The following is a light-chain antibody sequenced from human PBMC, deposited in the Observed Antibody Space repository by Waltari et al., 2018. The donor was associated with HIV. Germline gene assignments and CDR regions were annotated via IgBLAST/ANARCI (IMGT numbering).Light chain of an antibody. Sequence: DIQLTQSPSFLSASVGDRFTITCRASHGIGNLLAWYQQMPGKAPKLLIYAASTLHSEVPSRFSGSGSGTVFTLTISSLQPEDSAIYYCQQLNSFLPFGGGTQV. V-gene: IGKV1-9*01. J-gene: IGKJ4*01. CDR2: AAS. CDR3: QQLNSFLP. CDR1: HGIGNL.